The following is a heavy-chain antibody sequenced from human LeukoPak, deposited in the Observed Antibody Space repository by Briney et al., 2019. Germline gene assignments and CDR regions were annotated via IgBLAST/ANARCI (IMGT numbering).Heavy chain of an antibody. V-gene: IGHV3-15*01. CDR2: IKSKTESGTT. J-gene: IGHJ4*02. CDR3: TTESSISNIVGATHFDY. CDR1: GFTFSNAW. D-gene: IGHD1-26*01. Sequence: GGSLRLSCAASGFTFSNAWMSWVRQAPGKGLEWVGRIKSKTESGTTGYAAPVKGRFTISRDDSKNTLYLQMNSLKTEDTAVYYCTTESSISNIVGATHFDYWGQGTLVTVSS.